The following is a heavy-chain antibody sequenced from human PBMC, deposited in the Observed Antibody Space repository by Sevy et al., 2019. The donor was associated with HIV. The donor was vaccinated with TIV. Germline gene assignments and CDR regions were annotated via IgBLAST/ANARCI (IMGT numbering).Heavy chain of an antibody. CDR3: ARDREYSGYGAFDN. CDR2: VTWDGGAT. D-gene: IGHD5-12*01. Sequence: GGSLRLSCAASGFSIDDYAMHWVRQAPGKGLEWVSLVTWDGGATYYTDSVKGRFTISRDNSKNSLYLQMNSLRTEDTALYYCARDREYSGYGAFDNWGQGTLVTVSS. CDR1: GFSIDDYA. J-gene: IGHJ4*02. V-gene: IGHV3-43D*04.